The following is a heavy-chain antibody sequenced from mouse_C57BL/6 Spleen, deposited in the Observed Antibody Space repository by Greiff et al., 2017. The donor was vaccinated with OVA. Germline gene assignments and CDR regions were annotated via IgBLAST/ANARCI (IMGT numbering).Heavy chain of an antibody. CDR2: IRLKSDNYAT. CDR1: GFTFSNSW. D-gene: IGHD2-1*01. CDR3: TGGYYGNYFDY. Sequence: EVQRVESGGGLVQPGGSMKLSCVASGFTFSNSWMNWVRQSPEKGLEWVAQIRLKSDNYATHYAESVKGRFTISRDDSKSSVYLQMNNLRAEDTGIYYCTGGYYGNYFDYWGQGTTRTVSS. J-gene: IGHJ2*01. V-gene: IGHV6-3*01.